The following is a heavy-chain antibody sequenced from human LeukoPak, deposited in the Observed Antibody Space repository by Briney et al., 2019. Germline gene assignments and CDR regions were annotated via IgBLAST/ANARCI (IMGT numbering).Heavy chain of an antibody. CDR3: AKERGWSFYFDS. D-gene: IGHD6-19*01. V-gene: IGHV3-74*01. J-gene: IGHJ4*02. CDR2: INSDGRST. Sequence: PGGSLRLSCAASGFTFSSSWMHWVRQAPGKGLVWVARINSDGRSTNYADSVKGRSTISRDNTNNTLYLHISSLRAEDAAFYYCAKERGWSFYFDSWGQGTLVTVSS. CDR1: GFTFSSSW.